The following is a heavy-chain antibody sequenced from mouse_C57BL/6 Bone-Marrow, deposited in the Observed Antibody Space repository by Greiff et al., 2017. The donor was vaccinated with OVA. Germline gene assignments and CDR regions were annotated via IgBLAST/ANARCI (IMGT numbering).Heavy chain of an antibody. V-gene: IGHV5-9*01. D-gene: IGHD2-3*01. CDR1: GFTFSSYT. CDR3: ARRVYDPFAY. J-gene: IGHJ3*01. Sequence: EVQRVESGGGLVKPGGSLKLSCAASGFTFSSYTMSWVRQTPEKRLEWVATISGGGGNTYYPDSVKGRFTISRDNAKNTLYLQMSSLRSEDTALYYCARRVYDPFAYWGQGTLVTVSA. CDR2: ISGGGGNT.